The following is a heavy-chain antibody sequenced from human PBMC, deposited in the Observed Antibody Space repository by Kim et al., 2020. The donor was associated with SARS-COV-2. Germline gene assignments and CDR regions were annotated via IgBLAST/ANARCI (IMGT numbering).Heavy chain of an antibody. CDR2: IRSKAYGGTT. J-gene: IGHJ6*02. CDR1: GFTFGDYA. D-gene: IGHD6-13*01. Sequence: GGSLRLSCTASGFTFGDYAMSWVRQAPGKGLEWVGFIRSKAYGGTTEYAASVKGRFTISRDDSKSIAYLQMNSLKTEDTAVYYCTSPSAGTYYYYGMDVWGQGTTVTVSS. CDR3: TSPSAGTYYYYGMDV. V-gene: IGHV3-49*04.